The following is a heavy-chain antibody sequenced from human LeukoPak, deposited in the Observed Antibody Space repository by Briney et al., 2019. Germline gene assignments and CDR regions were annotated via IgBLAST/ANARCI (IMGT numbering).Heavy chain of an antibody. J-gene: IGHJ6*02. CDR3: AKGIRYCSSTSCHTANYYYYGMDV. CDR1: GFTFSSYG. CDR2: ISYDGSNK. V-gene: IGHV3-30*18. Sequence: GGSLRLSCAASGFTFSSYGMHWVRQAPGEGLEWVAVISYDGSNKYYVDSVKGRFTISRDNSKNTLYLQMNSLRAEDTAVYYCAKGIRYCSSTSCHTANYYYYGMDVWGQGTTVTVSS. D-gene: IGHD2-2*02.